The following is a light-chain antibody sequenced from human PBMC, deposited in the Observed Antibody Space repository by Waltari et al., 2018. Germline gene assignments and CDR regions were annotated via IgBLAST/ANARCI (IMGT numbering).Light chain of an antibody. V-gene: IGKV3-11*01. Sequence: EIVLTQSPVTLSLSPGERATLSCRASQSVSSYLTWYQQKLGQAPRLLIYDASNMATGIPAMFRGSGSGTDFTLTISILEPEDFAVYYCQQRSNWPPALTFGGGTKVEVK. CDR2: DAS. J-gene: IGKJ4*01. CDR1: QSVSSY. CDR3: QQRSNWPPALT.